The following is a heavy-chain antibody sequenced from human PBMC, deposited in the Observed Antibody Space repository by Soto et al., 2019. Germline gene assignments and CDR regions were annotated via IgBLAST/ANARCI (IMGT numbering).Heavy chain of an antibody. J-gene: IGHJ6*02. CDR2: IKEDGSEK. V-gene: IGHV3-7*02. D-gene: IGHD3-3*02. Sequence: TGGSLRLSCAASGFTFSSYWMSWVRQAPGKGLEWVANIKEDGSEKYYVDSVKGRFTISRDNAKNSLYLQMNSLRAEDTAVYYWARAPPGISALYNYYYYGMDVWGQGTTVTVSS. CDR3: ARAPPGISALYNYYYYGMDV. CDR1: GFTFSSYW.